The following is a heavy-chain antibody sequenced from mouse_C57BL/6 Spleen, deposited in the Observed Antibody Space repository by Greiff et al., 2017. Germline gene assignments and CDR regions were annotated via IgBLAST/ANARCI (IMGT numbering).Heavy chain of an antibody. CDR2: ISDGGSYT. D-gene: IGHD3-3*01. Sequence: EVHLVESGGGLVKPGGSLKLSCAASGFTFSSYAMSWVRQTPEKRLEWVATISDGGSYTYYPDNVKGRFTISRDNAKNNLYLQMSHLKSEDTAMYYCARRGTREGYYFDYWGQGTTLTVSS. V-gene: IGHV5-4*01. CDR3: ARRGTREGYYFDY. CDR1: GFTFSSYA. J-gene: IGHJ2*01.